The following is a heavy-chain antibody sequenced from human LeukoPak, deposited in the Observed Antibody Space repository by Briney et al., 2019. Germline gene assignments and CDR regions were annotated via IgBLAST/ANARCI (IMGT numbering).Heavy chain of an antibody. D-gene: IGHD3-10*01. CDR1: GFTFSSYG. J-gene: IGHJ4*02. Sequence: GGSLRLSCAASGFTFSSYGMSWVRQAPGKGLEWVSAISGSGGSTYYADSVKGRFTISRDNSKNTLYLQMNSLRAEDTAVYYCATQGGSGEYYFDYWGQGTLVTVSS. CDR3: ATQGGSGEYYFDY. V-gene: IGHV3-23*01. CDR2: ISGSGGST.